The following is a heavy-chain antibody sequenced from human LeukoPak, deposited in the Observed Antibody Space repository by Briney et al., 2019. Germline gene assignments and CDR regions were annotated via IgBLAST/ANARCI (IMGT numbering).Heavy chain of an antibody. CDR2: ISSSSTHI. CDR1: AFTFSSNS. D-gene: IGHD5-24*01. CDR3: ARNRDGYHPNNDAFDI. Sequence: GGSLRPSCTPAAFTFSSNSMNWVRHAHGEGLEWDSSISSSSTHIYYADSRKGRFTISRDNSKNTLYLQMNSLRAEDTAVYYCARNRDGYHPNNDAFDIWGQGTMVTVSS. V-gene: IGHV3-21*01. J-gene: IGHJ3*02.